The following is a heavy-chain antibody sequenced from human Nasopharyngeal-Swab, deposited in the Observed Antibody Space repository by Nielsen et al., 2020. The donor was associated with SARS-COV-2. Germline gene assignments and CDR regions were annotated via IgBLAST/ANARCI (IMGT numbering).Heavy chain of an antibody. Sequence: SETLSLTCAVSGGSVSSNDWWTWVRQSPGKGLEWIGVVSLSGSINYNPSLKSRVTLSMDKSKRQFSLRLTSVSAADTAVYFCARGDLVVVPSPILGLGPFFYYFYLDVWGKGTTVIVSS. CDR3: ARGDLVVVPSPILGLGPFFYYFYLDV. CDR2: VSLSGSI. V-gene: IGHV4-4*02. J-gene: IGHJ6*03. CDR1: GGSVSSNDW. D-gene: IGHD2-2*01.